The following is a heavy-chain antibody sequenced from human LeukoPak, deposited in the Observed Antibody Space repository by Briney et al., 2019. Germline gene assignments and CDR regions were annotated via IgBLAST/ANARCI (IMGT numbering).Heavy chain of an antibody. CDR1: GFTFSSYA. CDR2: ISGSGGST. J-gene: IGHJ6*02. V-gene: IGHV3-23*01. Sequence: GGSLRLSCAASGFTFSSYAMSWVRQAPGKGLEWVSAISGSGGSTYYADSVKGRFTISRDNSKNTLYLLMNSLRAEDTAVYYCAKDHFSGTTYYYYYGMDVWGQGTTVTVSS. D-gene: IGHD1-7*01. CDR3: AKDHFSGTTYYYYYGMDV.